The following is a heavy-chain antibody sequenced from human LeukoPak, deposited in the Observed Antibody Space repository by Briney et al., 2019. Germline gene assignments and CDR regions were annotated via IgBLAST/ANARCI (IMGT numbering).Heavy chain of an antibody. V-gene: IGHV3-48*04. D-gene: IGHD2-15*01. CDR1: GFTLSNYI. Sequence: GGSLTLSCAASGFTLSNYIMHWVRQAPGKGLEWVSYISSSSSTIYYADSVKGRFTVSRDNAKNSLYLQMNSLRAEDTAVYYCARVGAAYYYYMDVWGKGTTVTVSS. J-gene: IGHJ6*03. CDR3: ARVGAAYYYYMDV. CDR2: ISSSSSTI.